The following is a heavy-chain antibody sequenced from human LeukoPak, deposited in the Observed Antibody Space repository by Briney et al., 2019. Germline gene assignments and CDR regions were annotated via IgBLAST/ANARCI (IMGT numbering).Heavy chain of an antibody. CDR2: IYYSGST. CDR3: ARGVYSDAFDI. J-gene: IGHJ3*02. Sequence: SETLSLTCTVSGGSISSYYWSWIRQPPGKGLEWIGYIYYSGSTNYNPSLKSRVTISVDTSKNQFSLKLSSVTAADTAVYYCARGVYSDAFDIWGQGTMVTVSS. V-gene: IGHV4-59*01. D-gene: IGHD6-13*01. CDR1: GGSISSYY.